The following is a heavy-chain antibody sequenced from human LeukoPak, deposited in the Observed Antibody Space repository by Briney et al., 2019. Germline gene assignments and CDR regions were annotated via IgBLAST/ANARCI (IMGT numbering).Heavy chain of an antibody. CDR1: GYTFSNYN. J-gene: IGHJ5*02. V-gene: IGHV1-18*01. CDR3: ARLRMRATNWFDP. D-gene: IGHD2/OR15-2a*01. Sequence: ASVKVSCKTSGYTFSNYNIAWVRQAPGHGLEWMGWISTYNGDANYAQNLQGRVTMTTDTSTDTAYMELKNLRSDDTAVYYCARLRMRATNWFDPWGQGTLVTVSS. CDR2: ISTYNGDA.